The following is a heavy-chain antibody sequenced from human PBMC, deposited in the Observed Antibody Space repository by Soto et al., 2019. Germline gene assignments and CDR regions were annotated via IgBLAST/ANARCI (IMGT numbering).Heavy chain of an antibody. D-gene: IGHD4-17*01. CDR3: AKERATTTAFDY. J-gene: IGHJ4*02. V-gene: IGHV3-23*01. CDR1: GFTFSRDG. Sequence: GGSLKLSCAASGFTFSRDGMSWVRQAPGKGLEWVSLVTDNGRSTYYADSVKGRFTISRDNTKNTLFLQMNSLRAEDTAVYYCAKERATTTAFDYWGQGALVTVSS. CDR2: VTDNGRST.